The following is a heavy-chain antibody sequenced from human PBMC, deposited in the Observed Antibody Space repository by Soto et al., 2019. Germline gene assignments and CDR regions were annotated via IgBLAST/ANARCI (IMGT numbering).Heavy chain of an antibody. CDR1: GGSISRYY. Sequence: PSETLSLTCTFSGGSISRYYWSWIRQPPGKGLEWIGYVYHSGSTNYNPSLKSRVTISVDTSKNQFSLKLSSVTAADTGVYFCARDNDVWGYNWFDPWGQGNLVTVS. CDR3: ARDNDVWGYNWFDP. D-gene: IGHD2-8*01. V-gene: IGHV4-59*01. J-gene: IGHJ5*02. CDR2: VYHSGST.